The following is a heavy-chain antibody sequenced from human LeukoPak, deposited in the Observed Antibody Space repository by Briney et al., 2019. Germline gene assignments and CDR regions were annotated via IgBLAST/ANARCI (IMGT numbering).Heavy chain of an antibody. J-gene: IGHJ4*02. CDR3: ARPGYSGYELDY. CDR1: GSSFTSYW. D-gene: IGHD5-12*01. V-gene: IGHV5-51*01. CDR2: IYPGDSDT. Sequence: GGSLQISGKGPGSSFTSYWIGWVRPMPGKGLEGMGIIYPGDSDTRYSPSFQGQVTITADNSISTAYLQWSSRKASDTAMYYCARPGYSGYELDYWGQGTLVTVSS.